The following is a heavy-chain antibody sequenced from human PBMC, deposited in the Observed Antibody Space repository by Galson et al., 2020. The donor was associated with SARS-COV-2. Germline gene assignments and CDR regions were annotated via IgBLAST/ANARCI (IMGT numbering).Heavy chain of an antibody. CDR1: GDSISADGYY. CDR2: IYSRGST. J-gene: IGHJ4*02. V-gene: IGHV4-30-4*01. CDR3: ARVSSDFGHGFYVY. D-gene: IGHD3-22*01. Sequence: ETSETLSLTCTVSGDSISADGYYWTWIRQPPGKGLEWIGYIYSRGSTYFNPSLESRFSISRDTSKNQFSLKLTSLTAADTAVYYCARVSSDFGHGFYVYWGQGTLVTVSS.